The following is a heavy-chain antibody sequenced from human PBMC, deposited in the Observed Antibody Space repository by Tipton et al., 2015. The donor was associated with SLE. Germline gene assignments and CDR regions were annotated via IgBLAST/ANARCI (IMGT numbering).Heavy chain of an antibody. D-gene: IGHD3-10*01. J-gene: IGHJ4*02. V-gene: IGHV3-66*04. CDR3: ARHLYYGSGSHSFDY. CDR1: GFIFSSYA. Sequence: SLRLSCAASGFIFSSYAMGWVRQAPGKGLEWVSLIYSGGSTYYADSVKGRFTISRDNSKNTLYLQMNSLRAEDTAVYYCARHLYYGSGSHSFDYWGQGTLVTVSS. CDR2: IYSGGST.